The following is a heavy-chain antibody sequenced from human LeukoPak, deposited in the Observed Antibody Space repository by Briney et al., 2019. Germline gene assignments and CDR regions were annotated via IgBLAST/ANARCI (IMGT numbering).Heavy chain of an antibody. Sequence: PSETLSLTCTVSGGSISTYYWSWIRQPAGKGLEWVGQIYTSGSTNYNPSLKSRVTISVDKSKNQLSLKLSSVTAADTAVYYCQAVTTTYPDYWGQGTLVTVSS. D-gene: IGHD4-17*01. CDR3: QAVTTTYPDY. V-gene: IGHV4-4*07. J-gene: IGHJ4*02. CDR2: IYTSGST. CDR1: GGSISTYY.